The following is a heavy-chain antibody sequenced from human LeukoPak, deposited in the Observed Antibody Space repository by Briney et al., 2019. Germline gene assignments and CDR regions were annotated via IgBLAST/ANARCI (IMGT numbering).Heavy chain of an antibody. J-gene: IGHJ5*02. CDR1: GFTFSSYS. V-gene: IGHV3-21*01. CDR2: ISSSSSYI. Sequence: GGSLRLSCAASGFTFSSYSMNWVRQAPGKGLEWVSSISSSSSYIYYADSVKGRFTISRDNAKNSLYLQMNSLRAEDTAVYYCATSPQMDIVLMVYRSWGQGTLVTVSS. D-gene: IGHD2-8*01. CDR3: ATSPQMDIVLMVYRS.